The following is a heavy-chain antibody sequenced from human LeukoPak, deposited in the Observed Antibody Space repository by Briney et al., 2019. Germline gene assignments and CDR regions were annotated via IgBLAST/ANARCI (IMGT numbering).Heavy chain of an antibody. V-gene: IGHV3-74*01. CDR3: ARDLRVAAANLY. Sequence: PSETLSLTCTVSGGSISSSSYYWGWVRQAPGKGLVWVSCISTDGSTIRYADSVKGRFTISRDNAKNTLYLQMNSLRAEDTALYYCARDLRVAAANLYWGQGILVTVSS. D-gene: IGHD2-2*01. CDR1: GGSISSSSYY. J-gene: IGHJ4*02. CDR2: ISTDGSTI.